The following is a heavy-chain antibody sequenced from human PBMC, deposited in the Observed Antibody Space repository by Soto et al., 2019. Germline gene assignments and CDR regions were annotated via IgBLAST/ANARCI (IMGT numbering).Heavy chain of an antibody. D-gene: IGHD1-1*01. V-gene: IGHV4-31*03. CDR3: ARDVTTKDFFDY. CDR1: GGSISSGGYY. CDR2: IYYSGTT. J-gene: IGHJ4*02. Sequence: LSLTCTVSGGSISSGGYYWSWVRQFPGKGLEWIGYIYYSGTTHYNPSLKSRISMSIDTSKNQFSLRLNSVTAADTAVYYCARDVTTKDFFDYWGQGSPVTVSS.